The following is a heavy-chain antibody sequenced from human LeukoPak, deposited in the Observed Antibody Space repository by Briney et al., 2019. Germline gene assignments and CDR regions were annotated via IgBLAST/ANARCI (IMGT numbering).Heavy chain of an antibody. J-gene: IGHJ4*02. CDR1: GFTFSDYY. CDR2: ISSSGSTI. CDR3: AREKIAVVTNTIFDY. V-gene: IGHV3-11*04. Sequence: PGGSLRLSCAASGFTFSDYYMSWIRQAPGKGLEWVSYISSSGSTIYYADSVKGRFTISRDNAKNSLYLQMNSLRTEDTAVYYCAREKIAVVTNTIFDYWGQGTLVTVSS. D-gene: IGHD3-22*01.